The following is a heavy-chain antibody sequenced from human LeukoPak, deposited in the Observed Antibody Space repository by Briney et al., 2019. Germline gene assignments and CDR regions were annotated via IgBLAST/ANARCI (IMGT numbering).Heavy chain of an antibody. CDR1: GGSISSGGYS. V-gene: IGHV4-30-2*01. D-gene: IGHD2-2*01. Sequence: SQTLSLTCAVSGGSISSGGYSWSWIRQPPGKGLGWIGYIYHSGSTYYNPSLKSRVTISVDRSKNQFSLKLSSVTAADTAVYYCARGVVPAALGYYFDYWGQGTLVTVSS. J-gene: IGHJ4*02. CDR3: ARGVVPAALGYYFDY. CDR2: IYHSGST.